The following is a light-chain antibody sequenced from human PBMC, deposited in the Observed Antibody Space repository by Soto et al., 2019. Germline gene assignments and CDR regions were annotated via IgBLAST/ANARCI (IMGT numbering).Light chain of an antibody. J-gene: IGKJ4*01. CDR1: HDINIY. CDR3: PRYARAPLA. CDR2: AAS. V-gene: IGKV1-27*01. Sequence: DVQMTQSPSSLSASVGDRVTITCRAGHDINIYLAWYQQKPGKVPELLIDAASILQTGVPSRFRGSGSGTDFNPHISSLQPEDRATYYRPRYARAPLAFGGGTKVHIK.